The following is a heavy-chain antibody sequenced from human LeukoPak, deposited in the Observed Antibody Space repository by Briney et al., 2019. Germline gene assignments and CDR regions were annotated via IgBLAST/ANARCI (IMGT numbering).Heavy chain of an antibody. V-gene: IGHV3-7*01. D-gene: IGHD6-13*01. CDR1: GFTLSSYW. J-gene: IGHJ6*02. Sequence: GGPLTLSCAASGFTLSSYWMSWVRQAPGKGLEWVANIKQDGSEKYYVDSVKGRFTISRDNAKNSLYLQMNSLRAEDTAVYYCARVTPIAAAGGSGYYYGMDVWGQGTTVTVSS. CDR3: ARVTPIAAAGGSGYYYGMDV. CDR2: IKQDGSEK.